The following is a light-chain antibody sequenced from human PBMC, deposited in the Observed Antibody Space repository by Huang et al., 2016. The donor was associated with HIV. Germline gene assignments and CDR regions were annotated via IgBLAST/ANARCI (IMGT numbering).Light chain of an antibody. Sequence: DIIMTQSPDSLAVSLGERATLNCSSSQSVYSSSTSKDYMAWFQQKPGQPPRLLLFWASTREAGVPDRFTGSGSGTHFTLTIASLEAEDAAIYYCQQYYSSPQTFGQGTRVEVK. J-gene: IGKJ1*01. CDR2: WAS. CDR3: QQYYSSPQT. CDR1: QSVYSSSTSKDY. V-gene: IGKV4-1*01.